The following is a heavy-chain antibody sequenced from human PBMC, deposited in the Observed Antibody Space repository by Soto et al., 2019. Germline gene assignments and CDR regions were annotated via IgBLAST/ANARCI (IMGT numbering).Heavy chain of an antibody. CDR2: IYYSGST. CDR1: GGSISSGGYY. Sequence: SETLSLTCTVSGGSISSGGYYWSWIRQHPGKGLEWIGYIYYSGSTYYNPSPKSRVTISVDTSKNQFSLKLSSVTAADTAVYYCARTYDILTGYLGYNWFDPWGQGTLVTVSS. V-gene: IGHV4-31*03. CDR3: ARTYDILTGYLGYNWFDP. D-gene: IGHD3-9*01. J-gene: IGHJ5*02.